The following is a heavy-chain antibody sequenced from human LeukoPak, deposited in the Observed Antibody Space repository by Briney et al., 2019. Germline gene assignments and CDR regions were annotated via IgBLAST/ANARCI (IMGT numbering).Heavy chain of an antibody. J-gene: IGHJ4*02. CDR3: ARAIRVAIFDY. Sequence: SETLSLTCTVSGYSISSGYYWGWIRQPPGKGLEWIGSIYHSGSTYYNPSLKSRVTISVDTSKNQFSLKLSSVTAADTAVYYCARAIRVAIFDYWGQGTLVTVSS. D-gene: IGHD2-21*01. CDR2: IYHSGST. CDR1: GYSISSGYY. V-gene: IGHV4-38-2*02.